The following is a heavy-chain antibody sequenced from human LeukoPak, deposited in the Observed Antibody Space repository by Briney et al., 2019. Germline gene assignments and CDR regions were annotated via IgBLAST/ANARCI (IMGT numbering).Heavy chain of an antibody. CDR3: ARGSYSAYDFGITKFDY. V-gene: IGHV1-46*01. CDR1: GYTFTSHY. D-gene: IGHD5-12*01. Sequence: ASVKVSCKSSGYTFTSHYIHWMRQAPGQGLEWMGAINPSGGSTRYAQRFQGRVTMSMDTSTDTVYMELTSLGSEDTAVFFCARGSYSAYDFGITKFDYWGQGTLVTVSS. J-gene: IGHJ4*02. CDR2: INPSGGST.